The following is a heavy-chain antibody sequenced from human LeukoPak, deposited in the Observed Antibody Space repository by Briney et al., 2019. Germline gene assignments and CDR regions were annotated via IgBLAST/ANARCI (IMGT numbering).Heavy chain of an antibody. D-gene: IGHD6-13*01. CDR3: AREPRGAAAGPFDY. CDR1: GGSIRGSY. Sequence: TTSETLSLTCTVSGGSIRGSYWTWIRQPPGKGLEWIGYIYDSESTDYNPSLKSRVTISIDTSKTQISLKLNSVTAADTAVYYCAREPRGAAAGPFDYWGQGTLVTVSS. J-gene: IGHJ4*02. CDR2: IYDSEST. V-gene: IGHV4-59*01.